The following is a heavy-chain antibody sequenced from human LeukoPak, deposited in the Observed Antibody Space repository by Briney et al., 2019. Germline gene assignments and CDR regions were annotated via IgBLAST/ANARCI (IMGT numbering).Heavy chain of an antibody. CDR3: AKQLGYCSDGSCYFPY. V-gene: IGHV3-23*01. D-gene: IGHD2-15*01. Sequence: GGSLRLSCAASGFTFSSSAMSWVRQAPGKGLEWVSAIRNNGGYTYYADSVQGRFTISRDNSKSTLCLQMNSLRAEDTAVYYCAKQLGYCSDGSCYFPYWGQGTLVTVSS. J-gene: IGHJ4*02. CDR1: GFTFSSSA. CDR2: IRNNGGYT.